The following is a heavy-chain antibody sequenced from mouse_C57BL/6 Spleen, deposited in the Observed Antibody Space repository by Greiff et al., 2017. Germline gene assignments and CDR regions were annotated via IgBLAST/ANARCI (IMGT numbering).Heavy chain of an antibody. Sequence: EVKLEESGGGLVQPGGSMKLSCVASGFTFSNYWMNWVRQSPEKGLEWVAQIRLKSDTYATHYAESVKGRLTISRDDSKSSVYLQINNLRAEDTGIYYCTDYYDYDDGYYFDYWGQGTTLTVSS. CDR2: IRLKSDTYAT. J-gene: IGHJ2*01. V-gene: IGHV6-3*01. D-gene: IGHD2-4*01. CDR1: GFTFSNYW. CDR3: TDYYDYDDGYYFDY.